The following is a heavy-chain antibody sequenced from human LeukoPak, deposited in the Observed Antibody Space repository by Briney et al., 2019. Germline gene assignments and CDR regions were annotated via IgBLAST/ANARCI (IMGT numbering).Heavy chain of an antibody. Sequence: PGGSPRLSCTASGFTFSSYAMHWVRQAPGKGLEWVAFISYDGSNKYYADSVKGRSTISRDNSKNTLYVQMNSLRAGDTAVYYCARAGGTNMVTSVHFQHWGQGTLVIVSS. J-gene: IGHJ1*01. CDR3: ARAGGTNMVTSVHFQH. D-gene: IGHD5-18*01. V-gene: IGHV3-30*04. CDR1: GFTFSSYA. CDR2: ISYDGSNK.